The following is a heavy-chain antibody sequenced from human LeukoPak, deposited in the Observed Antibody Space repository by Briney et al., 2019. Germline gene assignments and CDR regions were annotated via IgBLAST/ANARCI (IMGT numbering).Heavy chain of an antibody. D-gene: IGHD4-17*01. Sequence: GGSLRLSCAASGFTFSSYEMNWVRQAPGKGLEWVSYISSSGSTIYYADSVKGRFTISRDNAKNSLYLQMNSLRAEDTAVYYCARAPDLGDYEEENYYMDVWGKGTTVTISS. CDR3: ARAPDLGDYEEENYYMDV. V-gene: IGHV3-48*03. CDR2: ISSSGSTI. CDR1: GFTFSSYE. J-gene: IGHJ6*03.